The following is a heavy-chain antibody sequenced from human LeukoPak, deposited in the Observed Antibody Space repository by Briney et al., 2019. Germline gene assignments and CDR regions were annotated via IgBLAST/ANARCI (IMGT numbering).Heavy chain of an antibody. CDR1: FGSIRSGSYH. CDR3: ARDLHAFDI. Sequence: PAETRSLTCTVTFGSIRSGSYHWSWLRQPSGKGLEWIGRIYTSGSTNYNPSLKSRVTISVDTSKNQFSLKLSSVTAEDTAVYYCARDLHAFDIWGQGTMVTVSS. J-gene: IGHJ3*02. CDR2: IYTSGST. V-gene: IGHV4-61*02.